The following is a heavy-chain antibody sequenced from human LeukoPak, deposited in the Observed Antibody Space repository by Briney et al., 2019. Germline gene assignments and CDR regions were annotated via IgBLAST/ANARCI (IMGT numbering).Heavy chain of an antibody. V-gene: IGHV4-59*08. Sequence: SETLSLTCTVSGGSISSYYWSWIRQPPGKGLGWIGYIYYSGSTNYNPSLKSRVTISVDTSKNQFSLKLSSVTAADTAVYYCARHANYYGSGSYPNWFDPWGQGTLVTVSS. D-gene: IGHD3-10*01. CDR2: IYYSGST. CDR3: ARHANYYGSGSYPNWFDP. CDR1: GGSISSYY. J-gene: IGHJ5*02.